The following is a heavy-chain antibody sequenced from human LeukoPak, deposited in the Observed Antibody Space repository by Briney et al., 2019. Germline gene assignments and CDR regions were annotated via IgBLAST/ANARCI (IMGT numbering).Heavy chain of an antibody. CDR3: AKEILGYCSSTSCTLDY. CDR1: GFTFSIYA. D-gene: IGHD2-2*01. V-gene: IGHV3-30*18. Sequence: PGGSLRLSCAGSGFTFSIYAMHWVRQAPGKGLEWVAVISYDGSNKYYADSVKGRFTISRDNSKNTLYLQMNSLRAEDTAVYYCAKEILGYCSSTSCTLDYWGQGTLVTVSS. CDR2: ISYDGSNK. J-gene: IGHJ4*02.